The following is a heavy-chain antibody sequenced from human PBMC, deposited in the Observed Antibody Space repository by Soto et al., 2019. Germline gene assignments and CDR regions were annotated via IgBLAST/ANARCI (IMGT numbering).Heavy chain of an antibody. Sequence: QVQVVQSGDEVKKPGASVKVSCKASGYTFTNYGFSWVRQAPGQGLEWMGWISGYNGNTKYAEKFQGRVTMTTDTSXSTVHMELGSLRSDDTAVYYCAREGQAPYYYYGMDVWGQGTAVTVSS. J-gene: IGHJ6*02. CDR1: GYTFTNYG. V-gene: IGHV1-18*01. CDR3: AREGQAPYYYYGMDV. CDR2: ISGYNGNT.